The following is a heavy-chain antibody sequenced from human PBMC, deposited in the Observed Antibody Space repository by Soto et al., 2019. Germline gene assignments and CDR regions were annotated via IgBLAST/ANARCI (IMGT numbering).Heavy chain of an antibody. CDR3: SFGGGLLSSGWYKYYFDY. V-gene: IGHV3-23*01. J-gene: IGHJ4*02. CDR1: ESALSSLA. D-gene: IGHD6-19*01. CDR2: FADGGSGP. Sequence: GGSLRLSCEASESALSSLAMTWVRQAPGKGLEWVSSFADGGSGPDYADSVKGRFTVSRDASTNTLYLQMNNLRGDDTAIYYWSFGGGLLSSGWYKYYFDYWGQGTMVTVSS.